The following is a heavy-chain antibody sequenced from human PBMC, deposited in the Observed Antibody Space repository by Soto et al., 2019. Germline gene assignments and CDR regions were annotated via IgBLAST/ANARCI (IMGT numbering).Heavy chain of an antibody. CDR2: IYYSGIT. V-gene: IGHV4-59*01. CDR1: GGSISSYY. D-gene: IGHD3-10*02. J-gene: IGHJ5*02. Sequence: PSETLSLTCTVSGGSISSYYWSWIREPPGKGLEWIGYIYYSGITKYSPSLKSRVTISVDTSKNQFSLKLSSVTAADTAVYYCARDSCSGRYSYNSFDPWGQGTLVTASS. CDR3: ARDSCSGRYSYNSFDP.